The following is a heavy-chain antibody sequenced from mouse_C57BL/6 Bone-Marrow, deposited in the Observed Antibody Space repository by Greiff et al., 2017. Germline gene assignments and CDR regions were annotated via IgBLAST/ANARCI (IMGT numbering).Heavy chain of an antibody. V-gene: IGHV1-76*01. CDR1: GYTFTDYY. CDR3: SRGHYVSSPFAY. D-gene: IGHD1-1*01. Sequence: QVQLQQSGAELVRPGASVKLSCKASGYTFTDYYINWVKQRPGQGLEWIARIYPGSGNTYYNEKFKGKATLTAEKASSTAYMQLSSLTSEDSAVYFGSRGHYVSSPFAYWGQGTLVTVSA. CDR2: IYPGSGNT. J-gene: IGHJ3*01.